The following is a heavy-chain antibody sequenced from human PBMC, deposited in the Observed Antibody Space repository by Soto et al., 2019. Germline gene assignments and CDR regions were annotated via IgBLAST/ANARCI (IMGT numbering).Heavy chain of an antibody. D-gene: IGHD3-3*01. CDR3: AKLAREEWLLHYYYYYYMDV. Sequence: GGSLRLSCAASGFTFSSYAMSWVRQAPGKGLEWVSAISGSGGSTYYADSVKGRFTISRDNSKNTLYLQMNSLRAEDTAVYYCAKLAREEWLLHYYYYYYMDVWGKGTTVTVSS. CDR1: GFTFSSYA. V-gene: IGHV3-23*01. CDR2: ISGSGGST. J-gene: IGHJ6*03.